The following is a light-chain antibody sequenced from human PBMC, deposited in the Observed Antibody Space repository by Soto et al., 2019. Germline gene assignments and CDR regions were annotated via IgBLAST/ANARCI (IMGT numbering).Light chain of an antibody. CDR3: QTWGTGVV. J-gene: IGLJ2*01. CDR1: SGHSSYA. V-gene: IGLV4-69*01. CDR2: LNSDGSH. Sequence: VLTQSPSASASLGASVKLTCTLSSGHSSYAIAWHQQQPEKGPRYLMKLNSDGSHNKGDGIPDRFSGSSSGAERYLTISSLQSEDEADYYCQTWGTGVVFGGGTKVTVL.